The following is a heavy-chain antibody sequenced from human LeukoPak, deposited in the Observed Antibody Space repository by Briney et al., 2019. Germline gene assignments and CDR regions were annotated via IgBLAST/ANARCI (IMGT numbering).Heavy chain of an antibody. CDR1: GFTFSSYR. D-gene: IGHD2-2*02. V-gene: IGHV3-7*05. CDR3: SSGGFTYTY. J-gene: IGHJ4*02. CDR2: IKHDGSEK. Sequence: GGSLRLSCADSGFTFSSYRMSWVRQAPGKGLEWVANIKHDGSEKYYVDSVKGRFTISRDNANNSLYLQMNSLGADDTAVSYCSSGGFTYTYWGQGTLVIVSS.